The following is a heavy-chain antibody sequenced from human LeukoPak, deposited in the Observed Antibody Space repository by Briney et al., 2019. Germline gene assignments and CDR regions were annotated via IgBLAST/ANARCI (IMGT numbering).Heavy chain of an antibody. V-gene: IGHV4-34*01. Sequence: TTSETLSLTCAVYGGSFSGYYWSWIRQPPGKGLEWIGEINHSGSTNYNPSLKSRVTISVGTSKNQFSLKLSSVTAADTAVYYCARVTGRYSGSGVMDWGQGTLVTVSS. CDR1: GGSFSGYY. CDR2: INHSGST. D-gene: IGHD1-26*01. J-gene: IGHJ4*02. CDR3: ARVTGRYSGSGVMD.